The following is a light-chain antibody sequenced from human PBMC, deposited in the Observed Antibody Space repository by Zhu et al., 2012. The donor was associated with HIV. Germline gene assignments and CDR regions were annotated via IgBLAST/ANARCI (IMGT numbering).Light chain of an antibody. CDR2: GAS. J-gene: IGKJ2*01. CDR1: QSVGSSY. CDR3: QQYVSSPPT. V-gene: IGKV3-20*01. Sequence: EIVLTQSPGTLSLSPGERATLSCRASQSVGSSYLAWCQKKPGQAPRLLIYGASSRATGIPDRFSGSGSGTDFTLTISRLEPEDIAVYYCQQYVSSPPTFGQGAKLEIK.